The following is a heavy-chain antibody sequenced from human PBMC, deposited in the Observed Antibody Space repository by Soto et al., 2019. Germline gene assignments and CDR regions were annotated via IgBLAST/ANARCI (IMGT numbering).Heavy chain of an antibody. J-gene: IGHJ6*03. D-gene: IGHD2-8*01. Sequence: EVQLLDSGGGLVQPVGPLSFSGAASGFPFSTFAMSWARQAQGKGLEWVPTFPTSGGNPYYADSGQGRFTISRDNSKNTLYLQMNSLRAEDTAVYYCAGRYCTNGVCYTNYYYYIDVWGKGTTVTVSS. CDR3: AGRYCTNGVCYTNYYYYIDV. V-gene: IGHV3-23*01. CDR1: GFPFSTFA. CDR2: FPTSGGNP.